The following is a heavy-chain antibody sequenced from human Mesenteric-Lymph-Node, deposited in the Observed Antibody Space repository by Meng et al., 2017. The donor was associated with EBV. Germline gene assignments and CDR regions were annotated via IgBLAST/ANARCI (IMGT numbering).Heavy chain of an antibody. CDR1: GYTFSHHG. V-gene: IGHV1-18*01. CDR3: ARGHPYYDSSGSNF. CDR2: ISAANGNT. J-gene: IGHJ4*02. D-gene: IGHD3-22*01. Sequence: QVQLVRCWAELTNPGVSVKVSVKASGYTFSHHGITWVRQAPGQGFEWMGWISAANGNTNYAQKFQGRVTMTTDTSTSTANMELKSLNTDDTAIYYCARGHPYYDSSGSNFRGQGTLVTVSS.